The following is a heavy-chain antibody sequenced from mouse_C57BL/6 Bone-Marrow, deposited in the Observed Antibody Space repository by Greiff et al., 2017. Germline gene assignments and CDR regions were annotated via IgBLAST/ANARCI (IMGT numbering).Heavy chain of an antibody. Sequence: VQVVESGPELVRPGASVKLSCKASGYTFTSYDINWVKQRPGQGLEWIGWIYPRDGSTKYNEKFKGKATLTVDTSSSTAYMERHSLTSEDSAVYFCARDYGSSYWYFDVWGTGTTVTVSS. CDR3: ARDYGSSYWYFDV. CDR2: IYPRDGST. CDR1: GYTFTSYD. J-gene: IGHJ1*03. D-gene: IGHD1-1*01. V-gene: IGHV1-85*01.